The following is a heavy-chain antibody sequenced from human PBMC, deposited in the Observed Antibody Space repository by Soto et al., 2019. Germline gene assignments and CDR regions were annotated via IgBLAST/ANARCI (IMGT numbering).Heavy chain of an antibody. D-gene: IGHD3-10*01. Sequence: QVQLVQSGAEVKKPGSSVKVSCKASGGTFSSCAISWVRQAPGQGLEWMGGIIPIFGTANYAQKFQGRVTITADKSTSTAYMELSSLRSEDTAVYYCARDDTGFGELSNWFDPWGQGTLVTVSS. CDR3: ARDDTGFGELSNWFDP. CDR2: IIPIFGTA. J-gene: IGHJ5*02. V-gene: IGHV1-69*06. CDR1: GGTFSSCA.